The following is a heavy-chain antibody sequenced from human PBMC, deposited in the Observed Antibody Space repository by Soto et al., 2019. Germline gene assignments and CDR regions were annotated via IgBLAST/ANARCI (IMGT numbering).Heavy chain of an antibody. CDR2: ISPMFSAA. V-gene: IGHV1-69*19. D-gene: IGHD3-10*01. Sequence: QVQLVQSGAEMKKPGSSVKVSCQSSGGTFNTYAMNWVRQAPGQGPEWMGDISPMFSAANYAPKCQGRVTITADESTGTSYMQLSSLTSEDTAVSFCAREVQVHTPAFVYWGQGTLVTVSS. J-gene: IGHJ4*02. CDR3: AREVQVHTPAFVY. CDR1: GGTFNTYA.